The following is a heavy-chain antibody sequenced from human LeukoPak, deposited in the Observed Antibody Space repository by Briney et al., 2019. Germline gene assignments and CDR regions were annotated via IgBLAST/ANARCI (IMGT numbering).Heavy chain of an antibody. Sequence: GGSLRLSCAASGFTFSSYAMSWVRQAPGKGLEWVSAISGSGGSTYYADSVKGRFTISRDDSKNTLYLQMNSLRAEDTAVYYCAKCDFWSGYYDYWGQGTLVTVSS. D-gene: IGHD3-3*01. CDR1: GFTFSSYA. V-gene: IGHV3-23*01. CDR3: AKCDFWSGYYDY. CDR2: ISGSGGST. J-gene: IGHJ4*02.